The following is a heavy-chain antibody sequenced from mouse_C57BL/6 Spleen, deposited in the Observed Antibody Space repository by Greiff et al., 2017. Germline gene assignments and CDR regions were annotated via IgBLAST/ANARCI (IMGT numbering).Heavy chain of an antibody. J-gene: IGHJ3*01. V-gene: IGHV1-55*01. CDR2: IYPGSGST. CDR1: GYTFTSYW. Sequence: QVQLQQSGAELVKPGASVKMSCKASGYTFTSYWITWVKQRPGQGLEWIGDIYPGSGSTNYNEKFKSKATLTVDTSSSTAYMQLSSLTSEDSAVYYCARKAYDYDEAWFAYWGQGTLVTVSA. D-gene: IGHD2-4*01. CDR3: ARKAYDYDEAWFAY.